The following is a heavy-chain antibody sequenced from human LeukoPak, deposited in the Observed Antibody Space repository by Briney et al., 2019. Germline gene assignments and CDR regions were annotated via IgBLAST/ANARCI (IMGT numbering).Heavy chain of an antibody. J-gene: IGHJ5*02. V-gene: IGHV5-51*01. CDR1: GYSFTSYW. CDR3: ARGSLYDSSGYYLTRPANWFDP. D-gene: IGHD3-22*01. CDR2: IYPGDSDT. Sequence: RGESLKISCKGSGYSFTSYWIGWVRQMPGKGLEWMGIIYPGDSDTRYSPSFQGQVTISADKSISTAYLQWSSLKASDTAMYYYARGSLYDSSGYYLTRPANWFDPWGQGTLVTVSS.